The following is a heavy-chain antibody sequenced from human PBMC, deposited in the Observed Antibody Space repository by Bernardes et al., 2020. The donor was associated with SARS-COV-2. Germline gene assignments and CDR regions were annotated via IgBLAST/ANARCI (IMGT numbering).Heavy chain of an antibody. V-gene: IGHV3-48*03. Sequence: GGSLRLSCAASGFTFSSYEMNWVRQAPGKGLEWVSYISSSGSTIYYADSVKGRLTISRDNSKNTLYVQMNSLGVDDTAVYYCTKRDSGGWFGLDYWGQGTLVTVSS. D-gene: IGHD6-19*01. CDR3: TKRDSGGWFGLDY. CDR2: ISSSGSTI. CDR1: GFTFSSYE. J-gene: IGHJ4*02.